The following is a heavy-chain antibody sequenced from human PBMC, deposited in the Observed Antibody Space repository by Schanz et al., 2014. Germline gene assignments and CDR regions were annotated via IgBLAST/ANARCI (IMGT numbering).Heavy chain of an antibody. D-gene: IGHD3-3*01. CDR1: GFIFSAYT. CDR2: ISSSSSYI. J-gene: IGHJ5*02. V-gene: IGHV3-21*04. CDR3: ARQPGRITVSGVVSNWFDP. Sequence: EVQLVESGGGLVKPGESLRLSCAASGFIFSAYTMNWVRQAPGKGLEWVSSISSSSSYISYADSVKGRFTISRDNAKNSLYLQMNSLRAEDTAVYYCARQPGRITVSGVVSNWFDPWGQGTLVTVSS.